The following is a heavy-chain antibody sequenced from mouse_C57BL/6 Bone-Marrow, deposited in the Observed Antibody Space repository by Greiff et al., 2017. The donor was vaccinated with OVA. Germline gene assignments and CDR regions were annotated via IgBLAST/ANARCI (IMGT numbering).Heavy chain of an antibody. CDR3: TRRLLRPYYFDY. J-gene: IGHJ2*01. CDR1: GYTFTSYW. V-gene: IGHV1-5*01. CDR2: IYPGNSDT. Sequence: VQLQQSGTVLARPGASVKMSCKTSGYTFTSYWMHWVKQRPGQGLEWIGAIYPGNSDTSYNQKFKGKAKLTAVTSASTAYMELSSLTNEDSAVYYCTRRLLRPYYFDYWGQGTTLTVSS. D-gene: IGHD1-2*01.